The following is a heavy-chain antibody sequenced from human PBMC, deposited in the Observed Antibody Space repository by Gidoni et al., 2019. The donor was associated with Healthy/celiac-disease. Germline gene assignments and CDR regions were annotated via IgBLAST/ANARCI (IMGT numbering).Heavy chain of an antibody. CDR2: INHSGST. Sequence: QVQLQQWGAGLLKPSETLSLTCAVYGGSFSGYYWSWIRQPPGKGLEWIGEINHSGSTNYNPSLKSRVTISVDTSKNQFSLKLSSVTAADTAVYYCARGHGNSGYDLWDYGMDVWGQGTTVTVSS. V-gene: IGHV4-34*01. CDR1: GGSFSGYY. D-gene: IGHD5-12*01. CDR3: ARGHGNSGYDLWDYGMDV. J-gene: IGHJ6*02.